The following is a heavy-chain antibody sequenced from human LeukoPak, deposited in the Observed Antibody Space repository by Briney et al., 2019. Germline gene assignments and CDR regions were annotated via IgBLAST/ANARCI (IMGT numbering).Heavy chain of an antibody. J-gene: IGHJ4*02. CDR3: TTLGAFDY. CDR2: IKSKTFGGTT. D-gene: IGHD3-16*01. Sequence: GGSLRLSCAASGFTFSNAWMSWVRQAPGKGLEWVGRIKSKTFGGTTDYAAPVKGRFTISRDDSKNTLYLHMNTLKTEDTAIYYCTTLGAFDYWGQGTLVTVSS. V-gene: IGHV3-15*01. CDR1: GFTFSNAW.